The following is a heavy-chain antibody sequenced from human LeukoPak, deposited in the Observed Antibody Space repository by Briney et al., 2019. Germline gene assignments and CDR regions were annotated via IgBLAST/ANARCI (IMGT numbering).Heavy chain of an antibody. CDR3: VAGTTLDDY. D-gene: IGHD1-7*01. Sequence: ASVKVSCKASGGTFSSYAISWVRQAPGQGLEWMGRIIPIFGIANYAQKFQGRVTITADKSTSTACMELSSLRSEDTAVYYCVAGTTLDDYWGQGTLVTVSS. J-gene: IGHJ4*02. CDR2: IIPIFGIA. V-gene: IGHV1-69*04. CDR1: GGTFSSYA.